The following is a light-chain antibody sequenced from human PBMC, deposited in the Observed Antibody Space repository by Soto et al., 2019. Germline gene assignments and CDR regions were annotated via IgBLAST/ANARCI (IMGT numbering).Light chain of an antibody. J-gene: IGKJ5*01. CDR1: QSISSY. Sequence: DIKRAQKTSTVSACVGDRVTVTVRASQSISSYLNWYQRKPGRAPKLLIYDASNLEAGVPSRFRGSGSATDFTFTISRLQPEYIAPYYCQQYENLPTFGQGTRLEIK. V-gene: IGKV1-33*01. CDR3: QQYENLPT. CDR2: DAS.